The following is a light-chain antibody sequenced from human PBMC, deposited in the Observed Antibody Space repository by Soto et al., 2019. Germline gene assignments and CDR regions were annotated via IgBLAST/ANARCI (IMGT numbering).Light chain of an antibody. CDR2: DVS. V-gene: IGLV2-14*01. Sequence: SALSQAASWCRTPGQSITISCTGTSSDVGGYNYVSWYQQHPGKAPKLMIYDVSNRPSGVSNRFSGSKSGNTASLTISGLQAEDEADYYCSSYTSSSTLYVFGTGTKVTVL. CDR1: SSDVGGYNY. J-gene: IGLJ1*01. CDR3: SSYTSSSTLYV.